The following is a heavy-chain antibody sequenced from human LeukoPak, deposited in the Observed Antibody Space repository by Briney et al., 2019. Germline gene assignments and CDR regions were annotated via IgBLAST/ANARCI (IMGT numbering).Heavy chain of an antibody. V-gene: IGHV3-23*01. D-gene: IGHD5-18*01. CDR2: VSVDGAKT. CDR1: GFTFSSCG. Sequence: GGSLRLSCTASGFTFSSCGISWVRQPPGQGLELVSAVSVDGAKTWYADSVQGRYTISRDDSKNTVSLQITNLRADDTAGYYCVKEERGYSYGDYWGQGTLVTVSS. CDR3: VKEERGYSYGDY. J-gene: IGHJ4*02.